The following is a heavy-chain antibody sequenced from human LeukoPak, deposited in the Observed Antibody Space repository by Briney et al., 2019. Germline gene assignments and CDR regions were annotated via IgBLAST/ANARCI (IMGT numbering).Heavy chain of an antibody. J-gene: IGHJ4*02. CDR2: IIPIFGTA. Sequence: ASVKVSCKASGGTFSSYAISWVRQAPGQGLEWMGGIIPIFGTANYAQKFQGRVTITTDESTSTAYMEPSSLRSEDTAVYYCARGVWGSYRYPPYYFDYWGQGTLVTVSS. CDR3: ARGVWGSYRYPPYYFDY. D-gene: IGHD3-16*02. V-gene: IGHV1-69*05. CDR1: GGTFSSYA.